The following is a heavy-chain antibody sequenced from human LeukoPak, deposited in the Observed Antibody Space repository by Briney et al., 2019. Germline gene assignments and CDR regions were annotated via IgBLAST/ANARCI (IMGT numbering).Heavy chain of an antibody. Sequence: ASVKVSCKASGYTFTSYFMHWVRQAPGQGLEWMGIINPSGGSTNYAQKFQGRVTMTRDMSTSTVYMELSSLRSDDTAMYYCATANNWNYALGYWGQGTLVTVSS. J-gene: IGHJ4*02. CDR3: ATANNWNYALGY. D-gene: IGHD1-7*01. CDR1: GYTFTSYF. CDR2: INPSGGST. V-gene: IGHV1-46*01.